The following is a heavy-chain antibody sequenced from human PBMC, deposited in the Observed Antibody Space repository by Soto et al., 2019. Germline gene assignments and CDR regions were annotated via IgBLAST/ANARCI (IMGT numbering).Heavy chain of an antibody. CDR2: ISYSGSA. CDR3: ATMGTPATGLYYFDY. J-gene: IGHJ4*02. V-gene: IGHV4-30-4*01. Sequence: SETLSLTCTVSGGSISSGNYYWSWIRQPPGKGLEWIGFISYSGSAYYNASLKSRVTISVDTSKNQFSLNLSFVTAADTAVYYCATMGTPATGLYYFDYWGQGTLVTVSS. CDR1: GGSISSGNYY. D-gene: IGHD1-7*01.